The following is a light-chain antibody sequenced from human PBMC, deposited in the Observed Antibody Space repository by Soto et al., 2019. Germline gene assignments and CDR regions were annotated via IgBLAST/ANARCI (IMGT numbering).Light chain of an antibody. CDR1: ESVSTN. Sequence: EMVMTQSPGTLSLSPGERATLSCRASESVSTNLAWYQQKPGQAPRLLIYGASSRATGIPDRFSGSGSGTDFTLTITRLEPEDFAVFYCQQYGTSEIIFGQGTRLEIK. V-gene: IGKV3-20*01. J-gene: IGKJ5*01. CDR2: GAS. CDR3: QQYGTSEII.